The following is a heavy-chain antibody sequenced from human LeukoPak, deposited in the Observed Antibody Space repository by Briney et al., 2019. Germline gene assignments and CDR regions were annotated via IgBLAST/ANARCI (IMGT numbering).Heavy chain of an antibody. D-gene: IGHD6-19*01. Sequence: SETLSLTCTVSGGSISSYYWSWIRQSPGKGLEWIGCFYNSGNTNYNPSLKSRVTISVDTSRNQFSLRLNSVTAGDTAVYYCASTKVWLAFDYWGQGTLVTVSP. J-gene: IGHJ4*02. CDR2: FYNSGNT. CDR1: GGSISSYY. V-gene: IGHV4-59*01. CDR3: ASTKVWLAFDY.